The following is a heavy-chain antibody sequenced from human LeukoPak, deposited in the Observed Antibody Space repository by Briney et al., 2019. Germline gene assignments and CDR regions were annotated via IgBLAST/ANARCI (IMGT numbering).Heavy chain of an antibody. CDR2: IYRGDST. CDR1: GFTFSSYA. D-gene: IGHD4-17*01. CDR3: AKDPNGDYVGGFDM. V-gene: IGHV3-23*01. J-gene: IGHJ3*02. Sequence: GGSLRLSCAASGFTFSSYAMSWVRQAPGKGLEWVSTIYRGDSTYYADSVKGRFTISRDDSKKTLYMQMNGLRVEDTAVYYCAKDPNGDYVGGFDMRGPGTMVTVSS.